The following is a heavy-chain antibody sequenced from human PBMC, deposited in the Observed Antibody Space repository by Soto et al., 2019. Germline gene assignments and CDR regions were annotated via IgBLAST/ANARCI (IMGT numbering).Heavy chain of an antibody. D-gene: IGHD3-16*01. Sequence: QVQLVQSGAEVKKPGASVKVSCKASGYTFTRSDISWVRQAPGQGLEWMGWINGYNGNTNYAQKFQGRITMTTDTPTSTAYMELRSLRSDDTAVYYCARMGDVPYYYYGMDVWGQGTTVIVSS. CDR3: ARMGDVPYYYYGMDV. V-gene: IGHV1-18*01. CDR1: GYTFTRSD. CDR2: INGYNGNT. J-gene: IGHJ6*02.